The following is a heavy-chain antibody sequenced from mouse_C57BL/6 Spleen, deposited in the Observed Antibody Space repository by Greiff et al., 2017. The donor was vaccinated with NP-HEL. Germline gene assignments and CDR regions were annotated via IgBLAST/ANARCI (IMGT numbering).Heavy chain of an antibody. J-gene: IGHJ4*01. CDR2: IDPSDSYT. CDR1: GYTFTSYW. V-gene: IGHV1-69*01. CDR3: ARRGSNWDVEGYYAMDY. D-gene: IGHD4-1*01. Sequence: QVQLQQPGAELVMPGASVKLSCKASGYTFTSYWMHWVKQRPGQGLEWIGEIDPSDSYTNYNQKFKGKSTLTVDKSSSTAYMQLSSLTSEDSAVYYCARRGSNWDVEGYYAMDYWGQGTSVTISS.